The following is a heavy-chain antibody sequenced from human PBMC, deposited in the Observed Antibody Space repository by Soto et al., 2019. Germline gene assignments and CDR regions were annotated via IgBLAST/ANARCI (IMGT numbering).Heavy chain of an antibody. V-gene: IGHV3-23*01. CDR1: GLTYSTYA. CDR3: AKRLPTVTTVCAC. J-gene: IGHJ4*02. CDR2: ISGSGGNT. Sequence: PGASLRLSCAASGLTYSTYAMSWVRQAPGKGLEWVSGISGSGGNTYYADSVKGRFTISRDNSKNMLYLQMNSLIAEDTAVNYCAKRLPTVTTVCACWRQGT. D-gene: IGHD4-17*01.